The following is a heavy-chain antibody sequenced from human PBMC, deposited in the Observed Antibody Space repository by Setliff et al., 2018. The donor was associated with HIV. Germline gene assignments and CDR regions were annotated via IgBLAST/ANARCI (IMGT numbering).Heavy chain of an antibody. J-gene: IGHJ3*02. V-gene: IGHV4-38-2*02. CDR1: GDSISSDFY. CDR3: ARGQGCGGGCHYAFEM. CDR2: IYHSGNT. Sequence: PEETVTLTCTVSGDSISSDFYWGWIRQPPGKGLEWIGSIYHSGNTYYMPSLQSRVTISVDMSKNQFSLNLNSVTAADTAVYYCARGQGCGGGCHYAFEMWGQGTMVTVSS. D-gene: IGHD2-21*02.